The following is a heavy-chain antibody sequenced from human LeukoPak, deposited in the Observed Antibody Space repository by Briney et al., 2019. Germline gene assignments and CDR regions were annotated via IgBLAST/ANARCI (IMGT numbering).Heavy chain of an antibody. CDR2: IYYSGST. V-gene: IGHV4-39*01. Sequence: SETLSLTCTVSGGSISSSSYYWGWLRQPPGKGLEWIGSIYYSGSTYYNPSLKSRVTISVDTSKNQFSLKLSSVTAADTAVYYCARQEVGYCSGGSCYYYYGMDVWGQGTTVTVSS. CDR1: GGSISSSSYY. D-gene: IGHD2-15*01. J-gene: IGHJ6*02. CDR3: ARQEVGYCSGGSCYYYYGMDV.